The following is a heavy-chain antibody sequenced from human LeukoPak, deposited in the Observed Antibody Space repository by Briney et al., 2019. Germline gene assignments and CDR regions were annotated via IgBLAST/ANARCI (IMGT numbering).Heavy chain of an antibody. J-gene: IGHJ4*02. D-gene: IGHD1-1*01. CDR1: GGSISTFY. Sequence: SETLSLTCSVSGGSISTFYWGWIRQPPGKGLGWIGSINYSGNTYYNPSLKNRVTISVDTSKNQFSLKLSSVTAADTAVYYCARSLSTTGLRWGQGTLVTVSS. CDR3: ARSLSTTGLR. V-gene: IGHV4-39*01. CDR2: INYSGNT.